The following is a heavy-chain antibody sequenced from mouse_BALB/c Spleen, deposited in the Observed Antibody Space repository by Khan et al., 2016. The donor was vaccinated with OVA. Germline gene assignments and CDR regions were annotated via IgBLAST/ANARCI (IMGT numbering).Heavy chain of an antibody. J-gene: IGHJ4*01. CDR1: GYTFSTYW. V-gene: IGHV1-9*01. D-gene: IGHD2-1*01. CDR2: ILPGRGSI. CDR3: SRKYGNPFDMDY. Sequence: VQLQESGGELMKPGASVKISCKASGYTFSTYWIEWVKQRPGHGLEWIGEILPGRGSINYNGKFKDKTTFTADSPSNTAYMRLSSLTSEDSAVYYCSRKYGNPFDMDYWGQGTSVTVSS.